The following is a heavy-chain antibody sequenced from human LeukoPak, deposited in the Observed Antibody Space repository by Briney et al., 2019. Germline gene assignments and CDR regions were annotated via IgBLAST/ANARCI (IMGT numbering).Heavy chain of an antibody. Sequence: PSETLSLTCTVSGGSISSSSYYWGWIRQPPGKGLEWIGSIYYSGSTYYNPSLKSRVTISVDTSKNQFSLKLSSVTAADTAVYYCARAPRRGYIDYWGQGTLVTVSS. CDR3: ARAPRRGYIDY. J-gene: IGHJ4*02. D-gene: IGHD3-10*01. CDR1: GGSISSSSYY. CDR2: IYYSGST. V-gene: IGHV4-39*07.